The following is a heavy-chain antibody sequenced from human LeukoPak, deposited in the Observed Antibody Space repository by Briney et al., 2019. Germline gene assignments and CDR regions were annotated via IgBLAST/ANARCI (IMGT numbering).Heavy chain of an antibody. Sequence: GGSLRLSCTASGFTFSSYGLSWVRQAPGKGLEWVSFIDTSGSYIYYGDSVKGRVTISRDNAKNSLYLQMNGLRAEDTAVYYCARGRSITLLRGVAMSDGFDVWGQGAMVTVSS. D-gene: IGHD3-10*01. J-gene: IGHJ3*01. CDR3: ARGRSITLLRGVAMSDGFDV. CDR2: IDTSGSYI. CDR1: GFTFSSYG. V-gene: IGHV3-21*01.